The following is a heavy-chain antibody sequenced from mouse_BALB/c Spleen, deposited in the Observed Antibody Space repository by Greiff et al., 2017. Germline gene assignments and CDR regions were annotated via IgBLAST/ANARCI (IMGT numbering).Heavy chain of an antibody. J-gene: IGHJ4*01. V-gene: IGHV14-3*02. CDR2: IDPANGNT. Sequence: EVQLQQSGAELVKPGASVKLSCPASGFNIKDTYMHWVKQRPEQGLEWIGRIDPANGNTKYDPKFQGKATITADTSSNTAYLQLSSLTSEDTAVYYCARCGYDGYYAMDYWGQGTSVTVSS. CDR1: GFNIKDTY. CDR3: ARCGYDGYYAMDY. D-gene: IGHD2-2*01.